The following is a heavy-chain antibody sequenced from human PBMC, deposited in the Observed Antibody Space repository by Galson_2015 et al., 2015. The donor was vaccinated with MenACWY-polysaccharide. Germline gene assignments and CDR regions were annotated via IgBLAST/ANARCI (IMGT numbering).Heavy chain of an antibody. D-gene: IGHD5-18*01. V-gene: IGHV3-7*01. Sequence: SLRLSCAASGFTFSSYWMSWVRQAPGKGLGWVANIKQDGSEKYYVDSVKGRFTISRDNAKNSLYLQMNSLRAEDTAVYYCARDMGYSYGYYYYGMDVWGQGTTVTVSS. CDR2: IKQDGSEK. CDR3: ARDMGYSYGYYYYGMDV. CDR1: GFTFSSYW. J-gene: IGHJ6*02.